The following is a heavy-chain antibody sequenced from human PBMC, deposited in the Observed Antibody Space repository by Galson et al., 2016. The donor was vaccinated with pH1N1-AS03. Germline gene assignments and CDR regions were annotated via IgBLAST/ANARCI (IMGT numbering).Heavy chain of an antibody. Sequence: SLRLSCAASGFTFSSSWMHWVRQAPGKGLVWVELFSYVGSNKYYADSVKGRFTISRDNSKNTLYLQMNSLRVEDTAVYYCANGWSSRGAGDWGQGTLVTVSS. CDR2: FSYVGSNK. CDR3: ANGWSSRGAGD. V-gene: IGHV3-33*05. D-gene: IGHD6-19*01. CDR1: GFTFSSSW. J-gene: IGHJ1*01.